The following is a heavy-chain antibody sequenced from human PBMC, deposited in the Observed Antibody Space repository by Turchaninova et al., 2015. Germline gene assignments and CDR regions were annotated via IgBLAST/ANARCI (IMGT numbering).Heavy chain of an antibody. CDR3: ARSRGDYDIEVLGAQKGSPAAFDI. V-gene: IGHV5-51*03. J-gene: IGHJ3*02. Sequence: EVQLVQSGAEVKKPGESLKISCNGSGYILASDRIGWVRQMPGKGLEWMGILYPGDSETRYSPSFQGQVTISADKSISTAYLQWSSLKASDTAMYYCARSRGDYDIEVLGAQKGSPAAFDIWGQGTMVTVSS. CDR1: GYILASDR. CDR2: LYPGDSET. D-gene: IGHD3-22*01.